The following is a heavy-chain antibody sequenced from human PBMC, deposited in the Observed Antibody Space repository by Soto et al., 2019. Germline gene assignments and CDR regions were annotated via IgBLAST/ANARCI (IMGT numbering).Heavy chain of an antibody. CDR2: IGTAGDT. CDR3: ARGSGYMWTNWFDP. CDR1: GFTFSSYD. Sequence: EVQLVESGGGLVQPGGSLRLSCAASGFTFSSYDMHWVRQATGKGLEWVSAIGTAGDTYYPGSVKGRFTISRENAKNSLYLQMNSLRAGDTAVYYCARGSGYMWTNWFDPWGQGTLVTVSS. J-gene: IGHJ5*02. V-gene: IGHV3-13*01. D-gene: IGHD6-13*01.